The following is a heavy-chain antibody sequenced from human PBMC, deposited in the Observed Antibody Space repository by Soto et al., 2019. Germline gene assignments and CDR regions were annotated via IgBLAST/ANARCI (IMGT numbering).Heavy chain of an antibody. CDR3: AKVLGGSGWGYWYFDL. V-gene: IGHV3-23*01. CDR1: GFTFSSYA. J-gene: IGHJ2*01. CDR2: ISGSGAST. Sequence: EVQLLESGGGLVQPGGSLRLSCAASGFTFSSYAMSWVRQAPGKGLEWVSAISGSGASTYYANSVKGRFTISRDNSNNPLYLQMNGMSAEDTGVYDCAKVLGGSGWGYWYFDLWGRGTLVTVS. D-gene: IGHD6-19*01.